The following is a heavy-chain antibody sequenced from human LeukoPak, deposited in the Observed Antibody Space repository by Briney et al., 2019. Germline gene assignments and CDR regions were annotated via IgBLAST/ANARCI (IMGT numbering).Heavy chain of an antibody. CDR2: ISRSSSYI. CDR3: ARSGGSSWLPYYYYDMDV. J-gene: IGHJ6*02. CDR1: GFTFSGYS. D-gene: IGHD6-13*01. V-gene: IGHV3-21*01. Sequence: GGSLRLSCAASGFTFSGYSVSWVRQAPGKGLEWVSSISRSSSYIYYADSVKGRLTISRDNAENSLYLQMNSLRAEDTAVYYCARSGGSSWLPYYYYDMDVWGQGTTVTVSS.